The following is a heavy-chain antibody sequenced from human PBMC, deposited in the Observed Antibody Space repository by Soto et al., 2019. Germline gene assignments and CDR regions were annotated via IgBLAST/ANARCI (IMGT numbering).Heavy chain of an antibody. CDR3: AKARFRDSSMFLLDY. CDR1: GFTFSSYA. V-gene: IGHV3-23*01. J-gene: IGHJ4*02. D-gene: IGHD6-19*01. Sequence: EVQLLESGGGLVKPGGSLRLSCAASGFTFSSYAMSWVRQAPGKGLEWVSAISGSGGSTYYADSVKGRFTISRDNSKNTLYLQMNSLRAEDTAVYYCAKARFRDSSMFLLDYWGQGTLVTVSS. CDR2: ISGSGGST.